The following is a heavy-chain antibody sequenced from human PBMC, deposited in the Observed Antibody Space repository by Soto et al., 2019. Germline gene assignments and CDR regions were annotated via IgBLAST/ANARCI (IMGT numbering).Heavy chain of an antibody. CDR1: GFTFSSYE. Sequence: EEQLVESGGGLVQPGGSLRLSCAASGFTFSSYEMNWVRQAPGMGLEWISYIGGSGGTKYSADSVKGRFTISRDNAKTTLYLQMTSLRAEDTAVYYCARDRGGDVEQFLFPDGFDLWGQGTMVTVSS. D-gene: IGHD2-21*02. V-gene: IGHV3-48*03. CDR3: ARDRGGDVEQFLFPDGFDL. CDR2: IGGSGGTK. J-gene: IGHJ3*01.